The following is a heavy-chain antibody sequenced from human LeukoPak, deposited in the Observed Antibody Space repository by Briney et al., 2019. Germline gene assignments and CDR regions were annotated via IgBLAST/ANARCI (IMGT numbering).Heavy chain of an antibody. CDR2: IYYSGST. D-gene: IGHD3-10*01. V-gene: IGHV4-59*12. CDR3: ARVPSEAMVRGVIIENWFDP. J-gene: IGHJ5*02. Sequence: SETLSLTCTVSGESISGFYWTWIRQPPGKGLEWIGYIYYSGSTNYNPSLKSRVTISVDTSKNQFSLKLSSVTAADTAVYYCARVPSEAMVRGVIIENWFDPWGQGTLVTVSS. CDR1: GESISGFY.